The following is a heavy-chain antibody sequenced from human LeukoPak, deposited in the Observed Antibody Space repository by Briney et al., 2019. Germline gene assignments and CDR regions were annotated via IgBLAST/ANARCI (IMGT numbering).Heavy chain of an antibody. J-gene: IGHJ3*02. Sequence: GASVKVSCKASGYTFTSYGISWVRQAPGQGLEWMGWISAYNGNTNYAQKLQGRVTMTTDTSTSTAYMELRSLRSDDTAVYYCARDPQYSSGWYGALDIWGQGTMVTVSS. V-gene: IGHV1-18*01. D-gene: IGHD6-19*01. CDR2: ISAYNGNT. CDR3: ARDPQYSSGWYGALDI. CDR1: GYTFTSYG.